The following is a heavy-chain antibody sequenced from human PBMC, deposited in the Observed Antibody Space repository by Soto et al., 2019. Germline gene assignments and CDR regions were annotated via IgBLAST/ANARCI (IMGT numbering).Heavy chain of an antibody. Sequence: GGSLRLSGAASGLTFSSYSMNWVRQAPGKGLEWVSYISSSSSTIYYADSVKGRFTISRDNAKNSLYLQMNSLRAEDTAVYYCARDIHSGYRPSYFDYWGQGTLVTVSS. CDR2: ISSSSSTI. J-gene: IGHJ4*02. V-gene: IGHV3-48*01. D-gene: IGHD5-12*01. CDR3: ARDIHSGYRPSYFDY. CDR1: GLTFSSYS.